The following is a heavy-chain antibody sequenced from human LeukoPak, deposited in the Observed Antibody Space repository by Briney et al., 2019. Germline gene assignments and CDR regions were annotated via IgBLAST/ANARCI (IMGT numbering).Heavy chain of an antibody. CDR1: GXTXXSYG. V-gene: IGHV3-30*18. Sequence: SLRLSCAXSGXTXXSYGMHWVRQAPGKGLEWVAVISYDGSNKYYADSVEGRFTISRDNSKNTLYLQMNSLRAEDTAVYYCAKDYSGSYYSPPALDYWGQGTLVTVSS. J-gene: IGHJ4*02. CDR3: AKDYSGSYYSPPALDY. CDR2: ISYDGSNK. D-gene: IGHD1-26*01.